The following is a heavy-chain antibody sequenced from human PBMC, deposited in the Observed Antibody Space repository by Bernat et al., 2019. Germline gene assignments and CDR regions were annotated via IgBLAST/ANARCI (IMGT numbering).Heavy chain of an antibody. CDR1: GFTFSSHW. V-gene: IGHV3-7*01. Sequence: EVQLVESGGGFVQPGGSLRLSCAVSGFTFSSHWMSWVRQAPGKGLEWVANIKQDGSEKYYVDSLKGRFTISRDNAKNSLYLQMNSLRVEDTAVYYCARRYHDTTGYGYFDLWGRGTLVTVSS. D-gene: IGHD3-22*01. CDR2: IKQDGSEK. CDR3: ARRYHDTTGYGYFDL. J-gene: IGHJ2*01.